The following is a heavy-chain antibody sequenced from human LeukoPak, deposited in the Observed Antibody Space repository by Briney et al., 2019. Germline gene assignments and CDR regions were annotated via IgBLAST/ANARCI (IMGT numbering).Heavy chain of an antibody. CDR1: GGTFSSYA. CDR2: IIPIFGTA. CDR3: ARDDSSWPNWFDP. V-gene: IGHV1-69*13. D-gene: IGHD6-13*01. Sequence: ASVKVSCKASGGTFSSYAISWVRQAPGQGLEWMGGIIPIFGTANYAQKFQGRVTITADESKSTAYMELSSLRSEDTAVYYCARDDSSWPNWFDPWGQGTLVTVSS. J-gene: IGHJ5*02.